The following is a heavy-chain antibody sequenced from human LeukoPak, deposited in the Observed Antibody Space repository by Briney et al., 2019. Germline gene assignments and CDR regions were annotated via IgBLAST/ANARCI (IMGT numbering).Heavy chain of an antibody. D-gene: IGHD2-2*01. Sequence: ASVKVSCKASGYTFAKYAIHWVRQAPGQGLEWMGGIIPIFGTANYAQKFQGRVTITADESTSTAYMELSSLRSEDTAVYYCARAQDIVVVPAAQPYYYYGMDVWGQGTTVTVSS. CDR3: ARAQDIVVVPAAQPYYYYGMDV. CDR1: GYTFAKYA. J-gene: IGHJ6*02. CDR2: IIPIFGTA. V-gene: IGHV1-69*13.